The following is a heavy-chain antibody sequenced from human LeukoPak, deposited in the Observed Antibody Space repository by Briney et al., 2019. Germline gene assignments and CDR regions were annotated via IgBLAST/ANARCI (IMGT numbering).Heavy chain of an antibody. CDR3: ARENAGDRWFDP. D-gene: IGHD2-21*02. V-gene: IGHV3-74*01. CDR2: INSDGSST. J-gene: IGHJ5*02. CDR1: GFTFSSYW. Sequence: PGGSLRLSCAASGFTFSSYWMHWVRHAPGKGLVWVSRINSDGSSTNYADSVKGRFTISRDNAKSTLYLQMNSLRAEDTAVYYCARENAGDRWFDPWGQGTLVTVSS.